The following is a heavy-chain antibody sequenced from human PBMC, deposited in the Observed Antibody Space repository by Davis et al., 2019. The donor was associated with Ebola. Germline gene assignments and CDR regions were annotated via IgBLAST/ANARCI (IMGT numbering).Heavy chain of an antibody. CDR2: IYYSGST. D-gene: IGHD3-10*01. J-gene: IGHJ6*02. CDR1: GDSIGSSSYY. Sequence: SETLSLTCTVSGDSIGSSSYYWGWIRQPPGKGLEWIGSIYYSGSTYYNPSLKSRVTISVDTVKNQFSLKLSSVTAADTAVYYCASKRYGSGSYYYYYGKDVWGQGTTVTVSS. CDR3: ASKRYGSGSYYYYYGKDV. V-gene: IGHV4-39*01.